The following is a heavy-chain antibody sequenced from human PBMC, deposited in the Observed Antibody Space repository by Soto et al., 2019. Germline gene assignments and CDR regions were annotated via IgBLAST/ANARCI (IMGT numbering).Heavy chain of an antibody. D-gene: IGHD1-26*01. Sequence: QVQLVQSGAEVKKPGASVKVSCKASGYTFTSYYMHWVRQAPGQGLEWMGIINPSGGSTSYAQKFLGRVTMTRDTSMSTGYMELSGLRSEDTAVYYCARDWSVEATVGVWYFDRWGRGTLVTVSS. V-gene: IGHV1-46*01. CDR1: GYTFTSYY. CDR3: ARDWSVEATVGVWYFDR. CDR2: INPSGGST. J-gene: IGHJ2*01.